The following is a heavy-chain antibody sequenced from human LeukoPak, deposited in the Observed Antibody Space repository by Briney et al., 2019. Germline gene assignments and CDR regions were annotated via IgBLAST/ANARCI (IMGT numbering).Heavy chain of an antibody. CDR3: AGGRNSGSFRWYFDY. V-gene: IGHV3-30*04. Sequence: PRGSLRLSCEAPGFTFSSYAIHWVRQAPGKGLEWVALISDDGNRKYYADSVKGRFTFSRDNSKKMVSLQMSSLRPDDTAIYYCAGGRNSGSFRWYFDYWGQGTLVTVSS. D-gene: IGHD1-26*01. CDR2: ISDDGNRK. CDR1: GFTFSSYA. J-gene: IGHJ4*02.